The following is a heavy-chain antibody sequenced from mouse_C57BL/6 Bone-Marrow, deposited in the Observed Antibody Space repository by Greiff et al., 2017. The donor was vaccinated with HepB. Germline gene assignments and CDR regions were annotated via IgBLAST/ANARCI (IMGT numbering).Heavy chain of an antibody. D-gene: IGHD2-4*01. CDR3: ARTIYYDYPYAMDY. J-gene: IGHJ4*01. CDR2: ISSGSSTI. Sequence: EVMLVESGGGLVKPGGSLKLSCAASGFTFSDYGMHWVRQAPEKGLEWVAYISSGSSTIYYADTVKGRFTISRDNAKNTLFLQMTSLRSEDTAMYYCARTIYYDYPYAMDYWGQGTSVTVSS. V-gene: IGHV5-17*01. CDR1: GFTFSDYG.